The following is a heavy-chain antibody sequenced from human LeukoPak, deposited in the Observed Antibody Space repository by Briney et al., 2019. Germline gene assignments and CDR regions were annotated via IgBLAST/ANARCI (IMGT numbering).Heavy chain of an antibody. CDR1: GFTFSNYW. J-gene: IGHJ4*02. Sequence: GGSLRISCAASGFTFSNYWMHWVRQAPGPVLLWVSRINSDGSSTSYADSVKGRFTISRDNAKNTLYLQMNSLRAEDTAVYYCARDNLYYYDSSGYCFDYWGQGTLVTVSS. D-gene: IGHD3-22*01. V-gene: IGHV3-74*01. CDR3: ARDNLYYYDSSGYCFDY. CDR2: INSDGSST.